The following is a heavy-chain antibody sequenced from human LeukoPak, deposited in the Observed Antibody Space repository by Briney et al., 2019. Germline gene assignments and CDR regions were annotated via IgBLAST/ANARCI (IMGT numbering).Heavy chain of an antibody. CDR1: GGSISPYY. J-gene: IGHJ3*02. CDR2: IHYSGNA. CDR3: ARDLGYSGNYGAYDI. D-gene: IGHD1-26*01. Sequence: SETLSLTCTVSGGSISPYYWSWIRQPPGKGLEWIGYIHYSGNANYNPSLRGRVTISLDTSKNQFPLRLSSVTAADTAVYHCARDLGYSGNYGAYDIWGQGTKVTVSS. V-gene: IGHV4-59*12.